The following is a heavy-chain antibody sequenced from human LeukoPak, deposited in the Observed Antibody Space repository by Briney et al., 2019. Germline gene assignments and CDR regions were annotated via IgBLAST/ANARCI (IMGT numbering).Heavy chain of an antibody. D-gene: IGHD5-18*01. CDR2: IKQDGSEK. Sequence: GGSLRLSCAASGFTFSRYWMSWVRQAPGKGLECVANIKQDGSEKYYVDSVRGRFTISRDNAKNSLYLQMNSLRAEDTAVYYCARDLSIQLEGHYYYYYGMDVWGQGTTVTVSS. V-gene: IGHV3-7*01. CDR1: GFTFSRYW. J-gene: IGHJ6*02. CDR3: ARDLSIQLEGHYYYYYGMDV.